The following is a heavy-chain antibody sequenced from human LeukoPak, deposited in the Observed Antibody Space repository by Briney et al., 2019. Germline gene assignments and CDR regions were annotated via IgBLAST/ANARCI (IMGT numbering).Heavy chain of an antibody. J-gene: IGHJ4*02. CDR2: MSYSGRT. CDR1: GFTFSSYE. Sequence: GSLRLSCAASGFTFSSYEMNWIRQTPEKGLEWIGYMSYSGRTDYGPSLKSRVTMSVDTSKNQFSLKMSYVTAADTGVYYCARGYCRDDICQVFPYWGQGTLVTVSS. CDR3: ARGYCRDDICQVFPY. V-gene: IGHV4-59*01. D-gene: IGHD2-21*02.